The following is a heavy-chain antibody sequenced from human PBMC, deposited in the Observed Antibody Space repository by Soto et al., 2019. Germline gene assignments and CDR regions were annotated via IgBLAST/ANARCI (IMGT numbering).Heavy chain of an antibody. CDR2: IYYSGST. Sequence: QLQLQESGPGLVRPSGTLSLTCTVSGGSISSSSYYWGWIRQPPGKGLEGIGGIYYSGSTYYNPSLKSRVPIYVDASKKQFPLKLRSVTASDTAVSYCARRFWSGWLYNRFDPWGQGNLGTGSS. J-gene: IGHJ5*02. CDR3: ARRFWSGWLYNRFDP. CDR1: GGSISSSSYY. V-gene: IGHV4-39*01. D-gene: IGHD3-3*01.